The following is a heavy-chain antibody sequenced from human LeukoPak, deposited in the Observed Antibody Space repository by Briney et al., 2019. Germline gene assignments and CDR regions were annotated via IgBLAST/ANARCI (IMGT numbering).Heavy chain of an antibody. CDR1: GGSFSGYF. CDR3: AVSAAALFDP. V-gene: IGHV4-34*01. CDR2: INRSGST. J-gene: IGHJ5*02. D-gene: IGHD6-6*01. Sequence: SETLSLTCAIYGGSFSGYFWSWFRQPPGKGLEWIGEINRSGSTNYNSSLSLKSRVTISVDTSKNQFSLKLSSVTAADTAVYYCAVSAAALFDPWGQGTLVTVSS.